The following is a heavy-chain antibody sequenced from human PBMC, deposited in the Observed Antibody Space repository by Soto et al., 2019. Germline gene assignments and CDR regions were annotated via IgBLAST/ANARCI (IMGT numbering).Heavy chain of an antibody. CDR3: AREISASRSKYYFDY. Sequence: GGSLRLSCAASGFTFSSYSMNWVRQAPGKGLEWVSSISSSSSYIYYADSVKGRFTISRDNAKNSLYLQMNSLRAEDTAVYYCAREISASRSKYYFDYWGQGTLVTVS. CDR2: ISSSSSYI. V-gene: IGHV3-21*01. J-gene: IGHJ4*02. CDR1: GFTFSSYS. D-gene: IGHD3-3*02.